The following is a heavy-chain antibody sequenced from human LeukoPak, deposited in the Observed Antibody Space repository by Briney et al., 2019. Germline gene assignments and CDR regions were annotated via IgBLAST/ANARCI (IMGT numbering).Heavy chain of an antibody. Sequence: SGGSLRLSCAASAFTFSNYWMSWVGQAPGKGLEWVASIQKDGSQKYYLESVKGRFTISRDNTKNSLYLHMISLRADDTAVYFCATVSGYFDYWGQGTLVTVSS. V-gene: IGHV3-7*01. CDR2: IQKDGSQK. CDR1: AFTFSNYW. D-gene: IGHD2-8*02. J-gene: IGHJ4*02. CDR3: ATVSGYFDY.